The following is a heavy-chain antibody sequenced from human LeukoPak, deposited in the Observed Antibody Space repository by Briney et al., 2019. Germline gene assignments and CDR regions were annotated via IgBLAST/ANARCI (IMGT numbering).Heavy chain of an antibody. CDR2: IDHSGST. CDR3: ARAAATTYYDFWSGYIPY. CDR1: GGSFSGYY. D-gene: IGHD3-3*01. Sequence: SETLPLTCAVYGGSFSGYYWSWIRQPPGKGLEWIGEIDHSGSTNYNPSLKSRVTISVDTSKNQFSLKLSSVTAADTAVYYCARAAATTYYDFWSGYIPYWGQGTLVTVSS. J-gene: IGHJ4*02. V-gene: IGHV4-34*01.